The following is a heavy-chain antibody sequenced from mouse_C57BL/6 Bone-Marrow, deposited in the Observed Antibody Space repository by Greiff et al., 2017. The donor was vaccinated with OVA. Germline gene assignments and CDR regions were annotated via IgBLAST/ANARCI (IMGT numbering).Heavy chain of an antibody. CDR2: IDPETGGT. J-gene: IGHJ3*01. Sequence: QVQLQQSGAELVRPGASVTLSCKASGYTFTDYEMHWVKQTPVHGLEWIGAIDPETGGTAYNQKFKGKAILTADKSSSTAYMELRSLTSEDSAVYYCTHYGSSYVGFAYWGQGTLVTVSA. CDR3: THYGSSYVGFAY. CDR1: GYTFTDYE. V-gene: IGHV1-15*01. D-gene: IGHD1-1*01.